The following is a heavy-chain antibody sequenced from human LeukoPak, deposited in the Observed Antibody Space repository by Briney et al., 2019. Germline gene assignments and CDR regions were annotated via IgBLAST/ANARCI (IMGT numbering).Heavy chain of an antibody. CDR3: ARLDYDILTGYGMGDY. J-gene: IGHJ4*02. V-gene: IGHV4-39*01. CDR2: IYYSGST. Sequence: RASETLSLTCTVSGGSIRSSSYYWGWIRQPPGKGLEWIGSIYYSGSTYFNPSLKNRVTISVDTSKNQFSLKLSSVTAADTAVYYCARLDYDILTGYGMGDYWGQGTLVTVSS. D-gene: IGHD3-9*01. CDR1: GGSIRSSSYY.